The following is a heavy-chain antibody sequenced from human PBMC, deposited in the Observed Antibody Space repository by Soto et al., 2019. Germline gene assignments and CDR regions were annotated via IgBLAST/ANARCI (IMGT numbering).Heavy chain of an antibody. CDR3: ARDQDSYCSGGSCYRFDP. J-gene: IGHJ5*02. V-gene: IGHV3-7*01. Sequence: EVQLVESGGGLVQPGGSLRLSCAASGFTFRSNWMSWVRQAPGKGLEWVANIKPDGSATYYVDSLKGRFTISRDNARNSLYLQMNSLRVEDTAVYYCARDQDSYCSGGSCYRFDPWGQGPLVTVSS. CDR2: IKPDGSAT. D-gene: IGHD2-15*01. CDR1: GFTFRSNW.